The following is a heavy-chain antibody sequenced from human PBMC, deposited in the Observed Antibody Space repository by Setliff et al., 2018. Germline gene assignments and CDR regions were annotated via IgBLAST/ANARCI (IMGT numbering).Heavy chain of an antibody. J-gene: IGHJ4*02. CDR1: GFTFSGYG. V-gene: IGHV3-30*02. D-gene: IGHD3-22*01. CDR3: ARDFYYDSSGYKRALVGLDC. CDR2: IWYDGSNK. Sequence: QPGGSLRLSCAASGFTFSGYGMHWVRQAPGKGLEWVAFIWYDGSNKYYADSVKGRFTISRDNSKNTLYLQMNSLRAEDTAVYYCARDFYYDSSGYKRALVGLDCWGQGTLVTVSS.